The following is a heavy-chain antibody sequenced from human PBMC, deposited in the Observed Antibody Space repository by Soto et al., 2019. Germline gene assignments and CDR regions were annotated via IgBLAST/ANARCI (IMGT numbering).Heavy chain of an antibody. Sequence: TSETLSLTCALSGGSISSGGYYWSWIRQPPGKGLEWIGYIYYSGSTNYNPSLKSRVTISVDTSKNQFSLKLSSVTAADTAVYYCARDTQYILTGYYPPTGMDVWGQGTTVTVSS. CDR1: GGSISSGGYY. D-gene: IGHD3-9*01. CDR3: ARDTQYILTGYYPPTGMDV. J-gene: IGHJ6*02. CDR2: IYYSGST. V-gene: IGHV4-61*08.